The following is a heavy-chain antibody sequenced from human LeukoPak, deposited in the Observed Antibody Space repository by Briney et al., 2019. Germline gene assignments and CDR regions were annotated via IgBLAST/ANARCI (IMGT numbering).Heavy chain of an antibody. V-gene: IGHV3-23*01. D-gene: IGHD1-26*01. J-gene: IGHJ4*02. Sequence: GGSLRLSCAASGFTFSSDAMSSVRQAPGKGLGWVSAISGSVGSTYYADSVKGRFTISRDNSKNTLYLQMNSLRAEDTAVYYCAKVEVGATKRYYFDYWGQGTLVTVSS. CDR3: AKVEVGATKRYYFDY. CDR2: ISGSVGST. CDR1: GFTFSSDA.